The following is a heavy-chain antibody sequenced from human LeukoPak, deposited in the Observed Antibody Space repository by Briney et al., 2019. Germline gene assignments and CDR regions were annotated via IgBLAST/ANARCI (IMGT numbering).Heavy chain of an antibody. CDR1: RFPLSSYA. CDR3: AKEEGYNWNDYFDY. J-gene: IGHJ4*02. Sequence: GGSLTLSCAAFRFPLSSYAMGWVRQAPGKGRVWVLAISGSGGSTYYADSVKGRFTISRDNTKNTLYLQINSLRAEDTAVYYCAKEEGYNWNDYFDYWGQGTLVTVSS. CDR2: ISGSGGST. D-gene: IGHD1-1*01. V-gene: IGHV3-23*01.